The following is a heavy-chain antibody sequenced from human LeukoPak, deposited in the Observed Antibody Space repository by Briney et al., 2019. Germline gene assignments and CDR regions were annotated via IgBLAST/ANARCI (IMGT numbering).Heavy chain of an antibody. Sequence: GGSLRLSCVGSRFTFSSYGMHWVRQAPGKGLEWVAVIWYDGSNKYYADSVKGRFTISRDNSKNTLYLQMNSLRAGDTAVYYCAKSSGWYLYYFDYWGQGTLVTVSS. CDR2: IWYDGSNK. V-gene: IGHV3-33*06. D-gene: IGHD6-19*01. CDR3: AKSSGWYLYYFDY. J-gene: IGHJ4*02. CDR1: RFTFSSYG.